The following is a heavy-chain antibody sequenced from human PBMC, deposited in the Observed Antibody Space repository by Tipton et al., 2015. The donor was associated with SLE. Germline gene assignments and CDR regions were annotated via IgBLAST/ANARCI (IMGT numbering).Heavy chain of an antibody. CDR3: ARAGSYPYYYYYMDV. J-gene: IGHJ6*03. CDR2: MYYRGGG. V-gene: IGHV4-59*01. D-gene: IGHD1-26*01. Sequence: TLSLTCTVSGDSITSYYWSWIRQPPGKGLEWIGYMYYRGGGNYNPSLKSRVTISVDTSKNQFSLKLSSVTAADTAVYYCARAGSYPYYYYYMDVWGKGTTVTVSS. CDR1: GDSITSYY.